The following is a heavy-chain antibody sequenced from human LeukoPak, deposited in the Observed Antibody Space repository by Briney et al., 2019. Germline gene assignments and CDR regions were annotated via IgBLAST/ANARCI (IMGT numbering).Heavy chain of an antibody. CDR2: FDPEDGET. D-gene: IGHD2-2*01. Sequence: ASVKVSCKASGYTFTGYYMHWVRQAPGKGLEWMGGFDPEDGETIYAQKFQGKVTMTEDTSTDTAYMELSRLRSDDTAVYYCARGTRSVVVVPAASLDYWGQGTLVTVSS. CDR1: GYTFTGYY. V-gene: IGHV1-24*01. CDR3: ARGTRSVVVVPAASLDY. J-gene: IGHJ4*02.